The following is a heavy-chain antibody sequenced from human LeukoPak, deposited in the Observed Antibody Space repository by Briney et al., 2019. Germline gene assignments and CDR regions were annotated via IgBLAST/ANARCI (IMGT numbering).Heavy chain of an antibody. CDR1: GYTFTSYG. J-gene: IGHJ4*02. V-gene: IGHV1-18*01. Sequence: ASVKVSCKASGYTFTSYGISWVRQAPGQGVEWMGWISAYNGNTNYAQKLQGRVTMTTDTSTSTAYMELRSLRSDDTAVYYCARSCDILTGYYNQFDYWGQGTLVTVSS. CDR3: ARSCDILTGYYNQFDY. D-gene: IGHD3-9*01. CDR2: ISAYNGNT.